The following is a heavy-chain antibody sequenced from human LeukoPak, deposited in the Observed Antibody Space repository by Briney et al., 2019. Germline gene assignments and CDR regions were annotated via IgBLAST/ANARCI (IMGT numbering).Heavy chain of an antibody. CDR2: VDPEDGET. Sequence: ASVKLSCKVSGYTFTDYYMHWVQQAPGKGLEWKGLVDPEDGETIYAEKFQGRVTITADTSTDTAYMELSSLRSEDTAVYYCATDRPLSSSWYEPFDYWGQGTLVTVSS. CDR3: ATDRPLSSSWYEPFDY. V-gene: IGHV1-69-2*01. CDR1: GYTFTDYY. J-gene: IGHJ4*02. D-gene: IGHD6-13*01.